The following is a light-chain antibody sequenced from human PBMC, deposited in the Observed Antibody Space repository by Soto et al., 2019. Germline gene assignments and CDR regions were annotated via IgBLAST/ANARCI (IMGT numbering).Light chain of an antibody. CDR1: SSDIGGYDY. Sequence: QSALTQPASVSGSPGQSITISCTGTSSDIGGYDYVSWYQQHPGKAPKLIIYEVSDRPSGVSNRFSGSKSGNTASLTISGLQPDDEADYYCTSYTSRYTLHYVFGTGTKLTVL. V-gene: IGLV2-14*01. J-gene: IGLJ1*01. CDR2: EVS. CDR3: TSYTSRYTLHYV.